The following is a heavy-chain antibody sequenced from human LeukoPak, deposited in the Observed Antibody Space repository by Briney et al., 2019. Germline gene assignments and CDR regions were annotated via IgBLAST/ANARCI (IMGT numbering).Heavy chain of an antibody. D-gene: IGHD4/OR15-4a*01. CDR2: INHSGST. Sequence: PSETLSLTCAVYGGSFSGYYWSWIRQPPGKGLEWIGEINHSGSTNYNPSLKSRVTISVDTSKNQFSLKLSSVTAADTAVYYCARKKIFTYGDFDYWGQGTLVTVSS. CDR1: GGSFSGYY. V-gene: IGHV4-34*01. CDR3: ARKKIFTYGDFDY. J-gene: IGHJ4*02.